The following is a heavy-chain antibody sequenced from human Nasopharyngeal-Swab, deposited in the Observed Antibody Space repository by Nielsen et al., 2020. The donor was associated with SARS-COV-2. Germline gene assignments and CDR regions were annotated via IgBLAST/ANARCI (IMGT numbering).Heavy chain of an antibody. CDR1: GYTLTELS. Sequence: ASVKVSCKVSGYTLTELSMHWVRQAPGKGLEWMGGFDPEDGETIYAQKFQGRATMTEDTSTDTAYMELSSLRSEDTAVYYCATHGVYDYVWGSYRWGLPDYWGQGTLVTVSS. D-gene: IGHD3-16*02. J-gene: IGHJ4*02. V-gene: IGHV1-24*01. CDR2: FDPEDGET. CDR3: ATHGVYDYVWGSYRWGLPDY.